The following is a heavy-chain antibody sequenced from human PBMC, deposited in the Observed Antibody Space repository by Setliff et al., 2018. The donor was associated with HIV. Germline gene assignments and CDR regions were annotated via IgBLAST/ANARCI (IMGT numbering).Heavy chain of an antibody. Sequence: NPSETLSLTCAVSGDSITRGGDFWSWIRHHPGKGLEWIGYIYYTGSTYYNPSLKSRVTISLDTSKNQVSLKLNSVTAADTAVFYCARGGRKDLADTWGQGTLVTVSS. V-gene: IGHV4-31*11. CDR1: GDSITRGGDF. D-gene: IGHD3-16*01. CDR2: IYYTGST. J-gene: IGHJ5*02. CDR3: ARGGRKDLADT.